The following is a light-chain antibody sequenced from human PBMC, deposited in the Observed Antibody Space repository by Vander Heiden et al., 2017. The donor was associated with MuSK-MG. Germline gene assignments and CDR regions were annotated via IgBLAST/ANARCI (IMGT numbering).Light chain of an antibody. J-gene: IGKJ3*01. Sequence: DIQLTQSPSFLSASVGDRVTITCRASQGVGTSLAWYQQKPGKAPKLLIYSASTLQSRVPSRFSGSGSGTEFSLTISSLQPEDLATYYCQQLSYYPRTFGPGTTVDIK. V-gene: IGKV1-9*01. CDR1: QGVGTS. CDR3: QQLSYYPRT. CDR2: SAS.